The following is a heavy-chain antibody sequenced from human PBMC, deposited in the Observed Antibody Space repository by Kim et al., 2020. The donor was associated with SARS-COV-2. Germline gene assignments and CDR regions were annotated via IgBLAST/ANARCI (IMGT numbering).Heavy chain of an antibody. V-gene: IGHV3-33*05. CDR2: ISYDGSNK. J-gene: IGHJ6*02. CDR3: ARDTYYYGSGSNGMDV. Sequence: GGSLRLSCAASGFTFSSYGMHWVRQAPGKGLEWVAVISYDGSNKYYADSVKGRFTISRYNSKNTLYLQMNSLRAEDTAVYYCARDTYYYGSGSNGMDVWGQGTTVTVSS. D-gene: IGHD3-10*01. CDR1: GFTFSSYG.